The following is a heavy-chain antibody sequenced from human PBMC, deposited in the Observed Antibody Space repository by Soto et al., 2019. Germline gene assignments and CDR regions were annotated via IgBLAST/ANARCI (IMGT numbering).Heavy chain of an antibody. V-gene: IGHV1-3*01. CDR2: INAGNGNT. J-gene: IGHJ4*02. CDR1: GYTFTSYA. D-gene: IGHD3-10*01. Sequence: ASVKVSCKASGYTFTSYAMHWVRQAPGQRLEWMGWINAGNGNTKYSQKFQGRVTITRDTSASTAYMELSSLRSEDTAVYYCARVMVRGVHFDYWGQGTLVTVSS. CDR3: ARVMVRGVHFDY.